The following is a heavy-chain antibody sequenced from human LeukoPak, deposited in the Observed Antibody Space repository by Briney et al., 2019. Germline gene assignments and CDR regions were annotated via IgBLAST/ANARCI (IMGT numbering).Heavy chain of an antibody. CDR1: GFTFSGSA. D-gene: IGHD6-13*01. V-gene: IGHV3-73*01. J-gene: IGHJ6*03. CDR2: IRSKANSYAT. Sequence: GGSLRLSCAASGFTFSGSAMHWVRQASGKGPEWVGRIRSKANSYATAYAASVKGRFTISRDDSKNTAYLQMNSLKTEDTAVYYCTIGIAAAVSHYYYYMDVWGKGTTVTVSS. CDR3: TIGIAAAVSHYYYYMDV.